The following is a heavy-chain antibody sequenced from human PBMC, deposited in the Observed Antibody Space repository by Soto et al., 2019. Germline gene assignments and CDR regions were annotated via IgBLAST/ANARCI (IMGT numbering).Heavy chain of an antibody. J-gene: IGHJ3*01. CDR3: ARVGIAAADTDAFDV. CDR1: GYTFTSYD. Sequence: QVPLVQSGAEVKKPGASVKVSCKASGYTFTSYDINWVRQATGQGLEWMGWMKPNSGNTGYAQKFQGRVTMTRNTSISTAYMELSSLRSEDTAVYYCARVGIAAADTDAFDVWGQGTMVTVSS. V-gene: IGHV1-8*01. CDR2: MKPNSGNT. D-gene: IGHD6-13*01.